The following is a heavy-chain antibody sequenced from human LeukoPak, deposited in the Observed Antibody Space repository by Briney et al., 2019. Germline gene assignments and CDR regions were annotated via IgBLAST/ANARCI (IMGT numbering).Heavy chain of an antibody. V-gene: IGHV3-23*01. CDR3: AKVRWSGNGYVDY. Sequence: PGGSLSLSCAASGFTFNSNGMSWVRQAPGKGLEWVSVISGSGGTTKYADSVKGRFNISRENAKNTMYLQMNRQRAEDTAVYYCAKVRWSGNGYVDYWGQGTLVTVSS. J-gene: IGHJ4*02. D-gene: IGHD3-3*01. CDR1: GFTFNSNG. CDR2: ISGSGGTT.